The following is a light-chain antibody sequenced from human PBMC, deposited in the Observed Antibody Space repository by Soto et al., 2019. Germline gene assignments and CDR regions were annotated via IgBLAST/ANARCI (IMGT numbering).Light chain of an antibody. CDR1: SSDVGGYKY. J-gene: IGLJ1*01. V-gene: IGLV2-8*01. CDR3: SSYGGTIYV. CDR2: EVT. Sequence: QSALTQPPSASGSPGQSVTISCTGTSSDVGGYKYVSWYQQHPGKAPRLMIYEVTKRHSGVPDRFSGSKSGNTASLTVSGLQAEDEADYYCSSYGGTIYVFGTGTQLTVL.